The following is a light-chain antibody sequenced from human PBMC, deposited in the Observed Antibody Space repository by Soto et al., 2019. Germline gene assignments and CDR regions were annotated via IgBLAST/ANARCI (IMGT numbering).Light chain of an antibody. V-gene: IGKV1-39*01. CDR3: QQSYSTPLLT. CDR2: PAS. Sequence: DIQMTQSPSSLSASVGDRVTITCRASQSISSYLNWYQQKPWKAPKLLIYPASSLQSGVPSRFSGSGSGTDFTLTISSLQPEDFATYYCQQSYSTPLLTFGGGTKVEIK. J-gene: IGKJ4*01. CDR1: QSISSY.